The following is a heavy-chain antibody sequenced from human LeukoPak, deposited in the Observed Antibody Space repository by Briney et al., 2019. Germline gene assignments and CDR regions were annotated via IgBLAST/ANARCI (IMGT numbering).Heavy chain of an antibody. D-gene: IGHD2-8*01. CDR2: VSDSGAGT. Sequence: PGGSLRLSCAASGSTFSSYVMHWVRQAPGKGLEWVSAVSDSGAGTFYADSVKGRFTISRDNSKNTLYLQMNSLRAEDTAVYYCVKKGLGYCSNGVCHFDYWGQGTLVTVSS. V-gene: IGHV3-23*01. CDR3: VKKGLGYCSNGVCHFDY. J-gene: IGHJ4*02. CDR1: GSTFSSYV.